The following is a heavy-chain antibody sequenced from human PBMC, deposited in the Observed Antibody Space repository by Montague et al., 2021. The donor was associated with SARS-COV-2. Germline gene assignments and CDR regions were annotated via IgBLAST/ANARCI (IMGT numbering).Heavy chain of an antibody. CDR2: VSHTGKP. Sequence: SETLSLTCAVTKVSFSGFYWRWIRLPQGRGQEWIGEVSHTGKPNDNSNLESRVTMSADTSKNQFSLRLYSVTAANTAMYYCARGGAPWLGVRLVFWGQGSLVTVSS. D-gene: IGHD3-9*01. CDR1: KVSFSGFY. V-gene: IGHV4-34*01. CDR3: ARGGAPWLGVRLVF. J-gene: IGHJ4*01.